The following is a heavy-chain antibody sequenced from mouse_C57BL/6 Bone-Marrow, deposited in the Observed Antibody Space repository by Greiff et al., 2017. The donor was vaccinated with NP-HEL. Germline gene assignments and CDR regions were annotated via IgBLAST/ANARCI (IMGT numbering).Heavy chain of an antibody. Sequence: QVQLQQPGAELVKPGASVKMSCKASGYTFTSYWITWVKQRPGQGLEWIGDIYPGSGSTNYNEKFKSKATLTVDTSSSTAYMQLSSLTSEDSAVYYCARRNYYGKAWFAYWGQGTLVTVSA. CDR2: IYPGSGST. V-gene: IGHV1-55*01. CDR3: ARRNYYGKAWFAY. CDR1: GYTFTSYW. D-gene: IGHD1-1*01. J-gene: IGHJ3*01.